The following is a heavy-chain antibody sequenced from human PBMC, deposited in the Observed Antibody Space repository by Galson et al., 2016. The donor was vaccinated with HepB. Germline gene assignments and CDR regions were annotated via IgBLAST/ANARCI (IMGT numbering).Heavy chain of an antibody. Sequence: PALVKPTQTLTLTCTFSGFSLSTSGMCVSWIRQPPGKALEWLARIDWDDDKYYSTSLKTRLTISKDTSKNQVVLTMTNMDPVDTATFYCARTRAVAGNHIFDYWGQGTLVTVSS. J-gene: IGHJ4*02. CDR3: ARTRAVAGNHIFDY. CDR2: IDWDDDK. V-gene: IGHV2-70*11. CDR1: GFSLSTSGMC. D-gene: IGHD6-19*01.